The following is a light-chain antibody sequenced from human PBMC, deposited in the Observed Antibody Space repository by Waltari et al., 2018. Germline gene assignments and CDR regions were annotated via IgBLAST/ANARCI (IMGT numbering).Light chain of an antibody. J-gene: IGKJ1*01. CDR3: QQYYRSRT. CDR1: QSVFYRSDTKNY. V-gene: IGKV4-1*01. CDR2: WAS. Sequence: DIVMTQSPDSMAVALGERATIDCKSSQSVFYRSDTKNYLAWYQHNPGQPPKLLFYWASTRESGVPDRFSASGSGTDFTLTINNLQAEDVAVYYCQQYYRSRTFGQGTKVEIK.